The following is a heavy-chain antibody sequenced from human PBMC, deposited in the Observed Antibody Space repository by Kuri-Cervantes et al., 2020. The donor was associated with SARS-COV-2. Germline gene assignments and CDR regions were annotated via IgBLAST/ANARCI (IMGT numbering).Heavy chain of an antibody. J-gene: IGHJ5*02. V-gene: IGHV4-34*01. D-gene: IGHD1-26*01. CDR2: INHSGST. CDR3: ARSFRYSGSWSNWFDP. Sequence: SETLSLTCAVYGGSFSGYYWSWIRQPPGKGLEWIGEINHSGSTNYNPSLKSRVTISVDTSKNQFPLKLSSVTAADTAVYYCARSFRYSGSWSNWFDPWGQGTLVTVSS. CDR1: GGSFSGYY.